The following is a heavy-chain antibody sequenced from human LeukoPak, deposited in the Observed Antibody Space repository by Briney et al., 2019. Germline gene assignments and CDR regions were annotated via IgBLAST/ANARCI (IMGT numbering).Heavy chain of an antibody. D-gene: IGHD2-2*01. CDR2: INPTGGST. CDR3: ARDRSYCSSTSCYNWFDP. V-gene: IGHV1-46*01. CDR1: GYTFTSYY. J-gene: IGHJ5*02. Sequence: GASVKVSCKASGYTFTSYYMHWVRQAPGQGLEWMGLINPTGGSTGYAQKFQGRVTMTRDMSTSTDYMELSSLRSEDTAIYYCARDRSYCSSTSCYNWFDPWGQGTLVTVSS.